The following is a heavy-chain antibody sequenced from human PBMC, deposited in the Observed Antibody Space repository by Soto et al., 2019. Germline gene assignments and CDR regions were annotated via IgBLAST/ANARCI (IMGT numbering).Heavy chain of an antibody. D-gene: IGHD2-2*01. V-gene: IGHV4-39*01. CDR3: GVYCSRTYCYDWLDP. Sequence: SQNLSLTCSVSGGSIGSSSSYFGWIRQPPGKGLEWIGSLYYTGTTYYNSSLKSRVTISADKSQNQFYMRLSSVTGADTAVYYCGVYCSRTYCYDWLDPWGQGTRVTVSS. J-gene: IGHJ5*02. CDR1: GGSIGSSSSY. CDR2: LYYTGTT.